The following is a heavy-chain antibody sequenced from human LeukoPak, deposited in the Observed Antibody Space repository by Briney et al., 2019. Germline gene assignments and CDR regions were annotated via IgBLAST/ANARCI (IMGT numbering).Heavy chain of an antibody. D-gene: IGHD2-15*01. J-gene: IGHJ4*02. Sequence: SVKVSCMASGFTFTSSAAQWVRQARGQRLEWIGWIVVGSGNTNYAQKFQERVTITRDMSTSTAYMELSSLRSEDTAVYYCAAGMVLLGSRSPYFDYWGQGTLVTVSS. CDR3: AAGMVLLGSRSPYFDY. CDR2: IVVGSGNT. CDR1: GFTFTSSA. V-gene: IGHV1-58*01.